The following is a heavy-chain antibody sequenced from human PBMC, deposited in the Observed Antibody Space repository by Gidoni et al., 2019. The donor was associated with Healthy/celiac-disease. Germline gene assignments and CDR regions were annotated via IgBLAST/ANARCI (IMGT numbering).Heavy chain of an antibody. V-gene: IGHV3-23*01. Sequence: EVQMLESGGGLVQPGGSLRRSCAATGFTFSRSALSWVRQAPGKGLEWFSAISGSGGSTYYADSVKVRFTISRDNSKNTLYLQMNSLRAEDTAVYYCASRYCSGGSCYSWRGGNWFDPWGQGTLVTVSS. CDR2: ISGSGGST. CDR1: GFTFSRSA. D-gene: IGHD2-15*01. CDR3: ASRYCSGGSCYSWRGGNWFDP. J-gene: IGHJ5*02.